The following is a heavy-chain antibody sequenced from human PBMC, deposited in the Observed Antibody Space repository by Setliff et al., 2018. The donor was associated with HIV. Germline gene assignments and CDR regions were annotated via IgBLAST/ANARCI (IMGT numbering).Heavy chain of an antibody. V-gene: IGHV4-59*01. CDR1: GGSIISYY. CDR3: ARDRLDGYNSGFDY. D-gene: IGHD5-12*01. Sequence: SETLSLTCTVSGGSIISYYWSWIRQPPGEGLEWIGYIYYSGSTTYNPSLKSRVTISVDTSKNQFSLKLSSVTAADTAVYYCARDRLDGYNSGFDYWGQGTLVTVSS. CDR2: IYYSGST. J-gene: IGHJ4*02.